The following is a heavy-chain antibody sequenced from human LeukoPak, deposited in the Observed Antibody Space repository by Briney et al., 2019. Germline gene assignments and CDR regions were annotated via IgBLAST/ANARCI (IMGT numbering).Heavy chain of an antibody. CDR1: GGSISSSSYY. V-gene: IGHV4-39*01. CDR3: ARRGGYYGSGKTYWFDP. Sequence: PSETLSLACTVSGGSISSSSYYWVWIRQPPGKGLEWIGTIFYTGSAYYNPSLKSRVTISVDTSKNQFSLKLSSVTAADTAVYYCARRGGYYGSGKTYWFDPWGQGTLVTVSS. D-gene: IGHD3-10*01. J-gene: IGHJ5*02. CDR2: IFYTGSA.